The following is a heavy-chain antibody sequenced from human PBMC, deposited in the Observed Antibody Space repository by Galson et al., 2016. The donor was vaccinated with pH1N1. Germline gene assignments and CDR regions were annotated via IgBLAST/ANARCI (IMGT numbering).Heavy chain of an antibody. J-gene: IGHJ4*02. Sequence: CKASGYTFSSYGISWVRQAPGKGLEWMGWISGYNGNTKYEQKIQGRVSMTIDTSTSTVYMELRSLRSDDTALYYCARMSGSSRYFDYWGQGTLVTVSS. D-gene: IGHD1-26*01. CDR1: GYTFSSYG. CDR2: ISGYNGNT. V-gene: IGHV1-18*01. CDR3: ARMSGSSRYFDY.